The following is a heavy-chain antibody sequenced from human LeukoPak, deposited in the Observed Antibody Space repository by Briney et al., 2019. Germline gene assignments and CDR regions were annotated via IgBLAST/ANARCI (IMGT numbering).Heavy chain of an antibody. Sequence: SETLSLTCTISGGSISSYYWSWIRQPPGKGLEWIGYVYYSGSTNYNPSLKSRVTISVDTSKNQFSLKLSSVTAADTAVYYCARLAYYDSSDHWGQGTLVTVSS. D-gene: IGHD3-22*01. J-gene: IGHJ4*02. V-gene: IGHV4-59*08. CDR1: GGSISSYY. CDR2: VYYSGST. CDR3: ARLAYYDSSDH.